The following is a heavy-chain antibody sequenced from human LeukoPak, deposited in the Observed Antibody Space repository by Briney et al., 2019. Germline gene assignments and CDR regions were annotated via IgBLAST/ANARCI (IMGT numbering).Heavy chain of an antibody. CDR2: IRYDGSNK. D-gene: IGHD4-11*01. J-gene: IGHJ4*02. CDR1: GFSFSSYG. CDR3: AKESTYSVGY. Sequence: GGSLRLSCAASGFSFSSYGMHWVRQVPGKGLGWVSFIRYDGSNKYYVESVKGRFTISKDNSKNTLYLQMNSLTNEDTAMYYCAKESTYSVGYWGQGTLVTVSS. V-gene: IGHV3-30*02.